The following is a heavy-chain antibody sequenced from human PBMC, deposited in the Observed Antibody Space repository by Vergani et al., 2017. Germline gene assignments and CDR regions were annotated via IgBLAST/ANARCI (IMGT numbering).Heavy chain of an antibody. CDR2: ISGSGGST. D-gene: IGHD5-18*01. J-gene: IGHJ6*02. Sequence: EVQLLESGGGLVQPGGSLRLSCAASGFTFSSYAMSWVRQAPGKGLEWVSAISGSGGSTYYADSVKGRFTISRDNSKNTLYPQMNSLRAEDTAVYYCAKVRTAMVSPMGDVWGQGTTVTVSS. CDR3: AKVRTAMVSPMGDV. V-gene: IGHV3-23*01. CDR1: GFTFSSYA.